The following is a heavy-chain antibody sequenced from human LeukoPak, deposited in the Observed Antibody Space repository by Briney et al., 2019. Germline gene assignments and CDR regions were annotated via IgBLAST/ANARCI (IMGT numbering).Heavy chain of an antibody. V-gene: IGHV3-74*01. CDR2: TNPDGSNT. CDR1: EFTFTSHW. D-gene: IGHD1-1*01. J-gene: IGHJ3*02. CDR3: VSTGFDI. Sequence: GGSLRLSCAGSEFTFTSHWVYWVRQAPGRGLLWVSRTNPDGSNTAYADSARGRFTISRDNAKYTLYLQMDSLRAEDTAMYYCVSTGFDIWGQGTMVTVSS.